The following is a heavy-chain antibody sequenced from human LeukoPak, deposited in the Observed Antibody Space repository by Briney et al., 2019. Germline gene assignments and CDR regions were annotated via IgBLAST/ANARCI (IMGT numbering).Heavy chain of an antibody. J-gene: IGHJ6*02. CDR3: ARVHIDMSITIFGVVIPNYYYGMGV. CDR2: IYSGGST. V-gene: IGHV3-53*01. Sequence: GGSLRLSCAASGFTVSSNYMSWVRQAPGKGLEWVSVIYSGGSTYYADSVKGRFTISRDNSKNTLYLQMNSLRAEDTAVYYCARVHIDMSITIFGVVIPNYYYGMGVWGHGTTVTVSS. CDR1: GFTVSSNY. D-gene: IGHD3-3*01.